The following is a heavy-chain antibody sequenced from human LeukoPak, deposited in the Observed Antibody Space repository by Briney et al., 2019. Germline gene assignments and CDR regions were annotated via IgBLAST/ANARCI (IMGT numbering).Heavy chain of an antibody. D-gene: IGHD3-3*01. V-gene: IGHV4-59*01. J-gene: IGHJ5*02. CDR3: ARMYYDFWSGYYGWFDP. CDR1: GGSISSYY. Sequence: PSETLSLTCTVSGGSISSYYWSWIRQPPGKGLEWIGYIYYSGSTNYNPSLKSRVTISVDTSKNQFSLKLSSVPAADTAVYYCARMYYDFWSGYYGWFDPWGQGTLVTVSS. CDR2: IYYSGST.